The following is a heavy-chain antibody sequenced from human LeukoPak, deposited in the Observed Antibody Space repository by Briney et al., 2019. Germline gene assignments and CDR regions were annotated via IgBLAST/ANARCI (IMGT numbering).Heavy chain of an antibody. CDR3: ARGGGQGAFDI. J-gene: IGHJ3*02. CDR2: IIPIFGTA. V-gene: IGHV1-69*13. CDR1: GGTFSSYA. D-gene: IGHD3-16*01. Sequence: ASVKVSCKASGGTFSSYAISWVRQAPGQGLEWMGGIIPIFGTANYALKFQGRVTITADESTSTAYMELSSLRSEDTAVYYCARGGGQGAFDIWGQGTMVTVPS.